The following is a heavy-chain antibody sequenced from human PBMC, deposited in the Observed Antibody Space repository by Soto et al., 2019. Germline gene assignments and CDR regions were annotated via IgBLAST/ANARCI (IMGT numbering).Heavy chain of an antibody. V-gene: IGHV3-23*01. D-gene: IGHD3-10*01. CDR3: AKEASVPSFGEFWFFDL. CDR2: VSGDGFTA. J-gene: IGHJ2*01. CDR1: GFTFPNYG. Sequence: EVQLLESGGGLVQPGGSLRLSCDGSGFTFPNYGMTWVRQAPGQGLEWVSSVSGDGFTAYYADSVKGRFTISRDNSKTTVYVQLNSLRAEDTAVYYCAKEASVPSFGEFWFFDLWGRGTPVTVSS.